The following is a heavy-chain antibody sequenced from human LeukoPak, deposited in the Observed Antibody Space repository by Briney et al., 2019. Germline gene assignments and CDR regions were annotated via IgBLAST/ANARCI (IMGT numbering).Heavy chain of an antibody. J-gene: IGHJ4*02. V-gene: IGHV4-31*03. CDR2: IYHTGST. CDR3: ARVIGPGSSIDY. D-gene: IGHD3-10*01. CDR1: GTSISSGGYY. Sequence: SQTLSLTRTVSGTSISSGGYYWSWIRQHPGKGLECIAYIYHTGSTYYNPSLKSRVIISVDTSQNQFSLTLSSVTAADTAAYYCARVIGPGSSIDYWGQGTQVTVSS.